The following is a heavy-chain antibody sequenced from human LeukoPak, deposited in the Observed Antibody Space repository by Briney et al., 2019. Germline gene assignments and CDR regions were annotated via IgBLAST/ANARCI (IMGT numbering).Heavy chain of an antibody. CDR3: ARGRIQLWLGLDY. CDR1: GGSFSGYY. V-gene: IGHV4-34*01. CDR2: INHSGST. Sequence: SSETLSLTCAVYGGSFSGYYWSWIRQPPGKGLEWIGEINHSGSTNYNPSLKSRVTISVDTSKNQFSLKLSSVTAADTAVYYCARGRIQLWLGLDYWGQGTLVTVSS. J-gene: IGHJ4*02. D-gene: IGHD5-18*01.